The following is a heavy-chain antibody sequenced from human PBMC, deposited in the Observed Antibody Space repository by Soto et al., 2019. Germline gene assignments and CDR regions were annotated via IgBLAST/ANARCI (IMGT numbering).Heavy chain of an antibody. D-gene: IGHD6-19*01. J-gene: IGHJ5*02. CDR1: GFTFEDSA. V-gene: IGHV3-9*01. Sequence: GGSLRLSCAAFGFTFEDSAMHWIRQTPGKGLEWVAGINWNSGSVGYADSVKGRFTISRDNANNTLFLQMDSLRAEDAALYYCAKGRGALAVVSNWFDPWGQGTLVTVSS. CDR3: AKGRGALAVVSNWFDP. CDR2: INWNSGSV.